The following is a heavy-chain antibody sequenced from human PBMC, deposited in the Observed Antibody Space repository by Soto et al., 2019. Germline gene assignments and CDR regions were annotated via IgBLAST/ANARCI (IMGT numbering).Heavy chain of an antibody. CDR2: ISYDGSNK. CDR1: GFTFSSYG. CDR3: AKIIRKVGYSYGYDYYYGMDV. V-gene: IGHV3-30*18. J-gene: IGHJ6*02. Sequence: GGSLRLSCAASGFTFSSYGMHWVRQAPGKGLEWVAVISYDGSNKYYADSVKGRFTISRDNSKNTLYLQMNSLRAEDTAVYYCAKIIRKVGYSYGYDYYYGMDVWGQGTTVTVSS. D-gene: IGHD5-18*01.